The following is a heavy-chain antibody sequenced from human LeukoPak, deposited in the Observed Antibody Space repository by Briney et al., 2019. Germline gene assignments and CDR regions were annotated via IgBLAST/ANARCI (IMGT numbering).Heavy chain of an antibody. CDR1: GFTFSDYS. CDR2: SSGSSDTI. J-gene: IGHJ4*02. CDR3: ARDDYNGSELDY. D-gene: IGHD3-10*01. Sequence: GGSLRLSCAASGFTFSDYSMNWVRQAPGKGLEGISYSSGSSDTIYYADSVKGRFTISRDNAKNSLYLHMNSLRAEDTAVYYCARDDYNGSELDYWGQGTLVTVSS. V-gene: IGHV3-48*01.